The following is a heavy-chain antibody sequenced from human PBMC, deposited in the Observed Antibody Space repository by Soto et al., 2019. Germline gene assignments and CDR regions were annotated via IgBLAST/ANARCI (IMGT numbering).Heavy chain of an antibody. CDR1: GFSLSTSGVG. CDR3: AHSGYYDFWSGYYTTLDV. J-gene: IGHJ6*02. CDR2: IYWNDDK. Sequence: QITLKESGPTLVKPTQTLTLTCTFSGFSLSTSGVGVGWIRQPPGKALEWLALIYWNDDKRYSPSLKSRLTITKDTSKNQVDLTMTNMDPVDTATYYCAHSGYYDFWSGYYTTLDVWGQGTTVTVSS. V-gene: IGHV2-5*01. D-gene: IGHD3-3*01.